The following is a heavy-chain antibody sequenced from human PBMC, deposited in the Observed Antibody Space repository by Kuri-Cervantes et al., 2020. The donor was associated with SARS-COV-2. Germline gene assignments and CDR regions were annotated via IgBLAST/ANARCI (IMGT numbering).Heavy chain of an antibody. J-gene: IGHJ6*02. Sequence: ASVKVSCKASGYTFTSYGISWVRQAPGQGLEWMGWISAYNGNTNYAQKVQGRVTMTTDTSTGTAYMELRSLRSDDTAVYYCARDRGSSGWSWVYYYYGMDVWGQGTTVTVSS. V-gene: IGHV1-18*01. D-gene: IGHD6-19*01. CDR1: GYTFTSYG. CDR2: ISAYNGNT. CDR3: ARDRGSSGWSWVYYYYGMDV.